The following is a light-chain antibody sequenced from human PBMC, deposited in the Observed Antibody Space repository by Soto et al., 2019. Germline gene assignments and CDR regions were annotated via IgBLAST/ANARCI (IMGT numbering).Light chain of an antibody. CDR3: ETWYSNTHKV. CDR2: LDRSGSY. V-gene: IGLV4-60*02. Sequence: QSVLTQSSSASASLGSSVKLTCILSSGHSTYIIAWHQQQPGKAPRFLMTLDRSGSYNRGSGVPDRFSGSSSGADRYLTISNLQYEDEGDYYCETWYSNTHKVFGGGTKVTVL. CDR1: SGHSTYI. J-gene: IGLJ3*02.